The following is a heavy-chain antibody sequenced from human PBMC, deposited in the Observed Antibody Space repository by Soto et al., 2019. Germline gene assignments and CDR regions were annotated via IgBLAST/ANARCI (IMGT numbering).Heavy chain of an antibody. D-gene: IGHD3-22*01. CDR1: GCTFSSYA. CDR3: ARDTGVVGTYYYDSSGLFDY. CDR2: IIPIFGTA. Sequence: SVKVSCKASGCTFSSYAISWVRQAPGQGLEWMGGIIPIFGTANYAQKFQGRVTITADKSTSTAYMELSSLRSEDTAVYYCARDTGVVGTYYYDSSGLFDYWGQGTLVTVSS. V-gene: IGHV1-69*06. J-gene: IGHJ4*02.